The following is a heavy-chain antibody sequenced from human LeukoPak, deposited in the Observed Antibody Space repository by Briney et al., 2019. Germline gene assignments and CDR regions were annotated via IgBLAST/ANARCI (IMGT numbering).Heavy chain of an antibody. V-gene: IGHV4-34*01. CDR2: INHSGST. D-gene: IGHD3-10*01. CDR3: ARIEFGDSDNSFHYYMDV. CDR1: GGSFSGYY. J-gene: IGHJ6*03. Sequence: SSETLSLTCAVYGGSFSGYYWSWIRQPPGKGLEWIGEINHSGSTNYNPSLKSRVTISVDTSKNQFSLKLSSVTAADTAVYYCARIEFGDSDNSFHYYMDVWGNGTTVTVSS.